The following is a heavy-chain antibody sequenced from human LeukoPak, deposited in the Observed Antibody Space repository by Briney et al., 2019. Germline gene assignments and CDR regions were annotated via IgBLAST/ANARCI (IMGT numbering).Heavy chain of an antibody. D-gene: IGHD5-24*01. V-gene: IGHV4-31*03. J-gene: IGHJ3*02. Sequence: PSETPSLTCTVSGXSISSGGYYWSWIRQHPGKGLEWIGYIYYSGSTYYNPSLKSRVTISVDTSKNQFSLRLSSVTAADTAVYYCASRDGYNYVSAFDIWGQGTMVTVSS. CDR2: IYYSGST. CDR1: GXSISSGGYY. CDR3: ASRDGYNYVSAFDI.